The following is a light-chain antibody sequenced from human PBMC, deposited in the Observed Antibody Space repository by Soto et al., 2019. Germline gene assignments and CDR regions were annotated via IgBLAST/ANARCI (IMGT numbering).Light chain of an antibody. V-gene: IGKV3-15*01. CDR2: GAS. J-gene: IGKJ1*01. CDR3: QQRSNWT. CDR1: QSVSSN. Sequence: EIVLTQSPGTLSLAPGERATLSCRASQSVSSNLAWYQQKPGQAPRLLIYGASTRATGIPARFSGSGSGTEFTLTISSLQSEDFAVYYCQQRSNWTFGQGTKVDIK.